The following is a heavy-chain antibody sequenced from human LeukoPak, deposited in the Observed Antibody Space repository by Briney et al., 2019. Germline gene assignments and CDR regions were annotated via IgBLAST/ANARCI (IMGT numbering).Heavy chain of an antibody. CDR1: GFTFSSYG. CDR2: ISYDGSNK. V-gene: IGHV3-30*18. Sequence: GGSLSLSCAASGFTFSSYGMHWVRQAPGKGLEWVAVISYDGSNKYYADSVTGRFTISRDNSKNTLYLQMNSLRAEDTAVYYCAKTDGDYYGSSGYFSAPSLDYCGQGTLVTVSS. J-gene: IGHJ4*02. CDR3: AKTDGDYYGSSGYFSAPSLDY. D-gene: IGHD3-22*01.